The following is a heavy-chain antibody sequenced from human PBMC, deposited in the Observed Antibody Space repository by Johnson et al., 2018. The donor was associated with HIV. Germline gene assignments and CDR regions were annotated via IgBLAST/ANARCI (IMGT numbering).Heavy chain of an antibody. Sequence: QVQLVESGGGVVQPGRSLRLSCAASGFTFSSYAMHWVCQAPGKGLEWVAVISYDGSNKYYADSVKGRFTISRDNSKNTLYLQMNSLRAEDTAVYYCARNDAFDIWGQGTMVTVSS. CDR2: ISYDGSNK. V-gene: IGHV3-30*04. CDR3: ARNDAFDI. D-gene: IGHD4-11*01. CDR1: GFTFSSYA. J-gene: IGHJ3*02.